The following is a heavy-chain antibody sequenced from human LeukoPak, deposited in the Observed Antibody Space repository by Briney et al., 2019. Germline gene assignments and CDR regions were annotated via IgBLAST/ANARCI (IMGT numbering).Heavy chain of an antibody. CDR1: GFTSTNAW. J-gene: IGHJ4*02. Sequence: PGGSLRRPCTASGFTSTNAWMRWDRQAPGKGLEWVGRIKSKNEGGTQEYAAPVKGRLTISRDDSKNTLYLQMNSLETEDTAVYYCTTDPPPVVKAWGQGPLVPVSS. V-gene: IGHV3-15*01. CDR2: IKSKNEGGTQ. CDR3: TTDPPPVVKA. D-gene: IGHD4-23*01.